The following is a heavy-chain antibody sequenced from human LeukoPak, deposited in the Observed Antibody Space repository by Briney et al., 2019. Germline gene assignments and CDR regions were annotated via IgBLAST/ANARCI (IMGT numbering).Heavy chain of an antibody. CDR1: GFIFSNYW. Sequence: GGSLRLSCAASGFIFSNYWMHWVRQTPGKGLVWVSRINSDGSSTSYADSVKGRFTISRDNAKNTVYLQMNSLRAEDTAVYYCASKRWLQSSFDYWGQGTLVTVSS. V-gene: IGHV3-74*01. D-gene: IGHD5-24*01. CDR3: ASKRWLQSSFDY. CDR2: INSDGSST. J-gene: IGHJ4*02.